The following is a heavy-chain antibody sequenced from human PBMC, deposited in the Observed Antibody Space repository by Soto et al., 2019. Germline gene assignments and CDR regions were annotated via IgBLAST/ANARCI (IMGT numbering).Heavy chain of an antibody. Sequence: SETLSLTCTVSGGSISSYDWSWIRQPPGKGLERIGYIYYSGSTNYNPSLKSRVTISVDTSKNQFSLKLSSVTAADTAVYYCARDRGIIAAAGYYYYYGMDVWGQGTTVTVSS. CDR1: GGSISSYD. D-gene: IGHD6-13*01. CDR3: ARDRGIIAAAGYYYYYGMDV. J-gene: IGHJ6*02. CDR2: IYYSGST. V-gene: IGHV4-59*01.